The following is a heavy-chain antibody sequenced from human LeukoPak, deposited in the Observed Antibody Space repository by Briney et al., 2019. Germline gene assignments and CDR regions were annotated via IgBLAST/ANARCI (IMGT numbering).Heavy chain of an antibody. Sequence: HPGGSLRLSCAASGFTFSSYAMHWVRQAPGKGLEWVAVISYDGSNEYYADSVKGRFTISRDNSKNTLYLQMNSLRTEDTAVYYCASRDWFPTRNDYWGQGTLVTVSS. V-gene: IGHV3-30-3*01. CDR3: ASRDWFPTRNDY. CDR1: GFTFSSYA. CDR2: ISYDGSNE. J-gene: IGHJ4*02. D-gene: IGHD3-9*01.